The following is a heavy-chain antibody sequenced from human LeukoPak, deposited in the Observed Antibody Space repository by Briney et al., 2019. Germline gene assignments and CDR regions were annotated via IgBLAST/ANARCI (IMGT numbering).Heavy chain of an antibody. CDR3: ARSEYSYGADAFDI. V-gene: IGHV4-59*01. D-gene: IGHD5-18*01. J-gene: IGHJ3*02. Sequence: SETLSLTCTVSGGPISSYYWSWIRQPPGKGLEWIGYIYYSGSTNYSPSLKSRVTISVDTSKNRFSLKLSSVTAADTAVYYCARSEYSYGADAFDIWGQGTMVTVSS. CDR1: GGPISSYY. CDR2: IYYSGST.